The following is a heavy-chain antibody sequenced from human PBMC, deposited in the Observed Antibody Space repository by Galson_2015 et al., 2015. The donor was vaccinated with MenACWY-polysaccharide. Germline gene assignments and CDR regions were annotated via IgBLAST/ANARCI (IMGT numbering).Heavy chain of an antibody. CDR1: GYTFTNYY. J-gene: IGHJ4*01. Sequence: ASVKVSCKASGYTFTNYYIHWVRQAPGQGLEWLGFINPSGGSTSYAQKFQGRVTTTRDTSTGTVYVDLSSLRSEDTAVYNCARNAASCLDYSGHGTLVTVSS. V-gene: IGHV1-46*01. CDR3: ARNAASCLDY. D-gene: IGHD5/OR15-5a*01. CDR2: INPSGGST.